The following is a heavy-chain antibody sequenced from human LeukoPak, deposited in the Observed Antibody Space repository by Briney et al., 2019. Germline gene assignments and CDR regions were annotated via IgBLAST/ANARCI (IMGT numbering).Heavy chain of an antibody. CDR3: ARGLYYDSSGYYRPELPEFDY. Sequence: GASVKASCKASGYTFTGYYMHWVRQAPGQGLEWMGWINPNSGGTNYAQKFQGRVTMTRDTSISTAYMELSRLRSDDTAVYYCARGLYYDSSGYYRPELPEFDYWGQGTLVTVSS. D-gene: IGHD3-22*01. J-gene: IGHJ4*02. V-gene: IGHV1-2*02. CDR2: INPNSGGT. CDR1: GYTFTGYY.